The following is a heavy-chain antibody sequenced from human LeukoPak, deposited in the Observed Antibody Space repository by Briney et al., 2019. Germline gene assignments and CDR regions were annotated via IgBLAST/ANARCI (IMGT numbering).Heavy chain of an antibody. CDR1: GFTFDDYA. CDR3: AKDIGATEVSESFDI. D-gene: IGHD4-11*01. V-gene: IGHV3-43*02. J-gene: IGHJ3*02. CDR2: ISGDGGST. Sequence: GGSLRLSCAASGFTFDDYAMHWVRQAPGKGLEWVSLISGDGGSTYYADSVKGRFTISRDNSKNSLYLQMNNLRTEDTALYYCAKDIGATEVSESFDIWGQGTMVTVSS.